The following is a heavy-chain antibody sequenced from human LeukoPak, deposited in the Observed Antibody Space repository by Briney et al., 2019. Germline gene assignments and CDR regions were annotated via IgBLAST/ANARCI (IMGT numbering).Heavy chain of an antibody. V-gene: IGHV3-74*01. CDR2: VKSDGSST. D-gene: IGHD5-24*01. Sequence: GGSLRLSCAASGFTFSSYWMHWVRQAPGKGLVWVSRVKSDGSSTNYADSVKGRFTVSRDNAKNSLYLQMNSLRDEDTAVYYCARWLHQLDYWGQGTLVTVSS. CDR1: GFTFSSYW. J-gene: IGHJ4*02. CDR3: ARWLHQLDY.